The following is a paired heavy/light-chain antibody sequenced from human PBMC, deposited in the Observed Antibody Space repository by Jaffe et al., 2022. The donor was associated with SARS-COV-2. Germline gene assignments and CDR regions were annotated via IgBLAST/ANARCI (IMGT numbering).Light chain of an antibody. V-gene: IGKV3-15*01. Sequence: EIVMTQSPATLSVSPGERATLSCRASQSVGSNLAWYQQKPGQAPRLLIYGASTRATGIPARFSGSGSGTEFTLTISSLQSEDFAVYYCQQYNNWRTFGQGTQVEIK. CDR2: GAS. CDR1: QSVGSN. CDR3: QQYNNWRT. J-gene: IGKJ1*01.
Heavy chain of an antibody. D-gene: IGHD1-26*01. V-gene: IGHV3-53*01. CDR2: IYSGGST. CDR3: ARDQGARNVGDGYNYYYYGMDV. CDR1: GFTVSSIY. Sequence: EVQLVESGGGLIQPGGSLRLSCAASGFTVSSIYMSWVRQAPGKGLEWVSVIYSGGSTYYADSVKGRFTISRDNSKNTLYLQMNSLRAEDTAVYYCARDQGARNVGDGYNYYYYGMDVWGQGTTVTVSS. J-gene: IGHJ6*02.